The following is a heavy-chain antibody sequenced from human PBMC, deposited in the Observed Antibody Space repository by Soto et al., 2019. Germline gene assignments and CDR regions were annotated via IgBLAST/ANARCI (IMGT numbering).Heavy chain of an antibody. J-gene: IGHJ3*01. CDR1: GESVSTNTAT. Sequence: PSQTLSLTCDISGESVSTNTATWDWIRQSPSRGLEWLGRTYYRSKWYTDYVESVKSRITINTDTSKNQFSLQLISVTPEDTAVYYCARVSGPFSVRDAFDVWSQGTMVTVSS. CDR3: ARVSGPFSVRDAFDV. CDR2: TYYRSKWYT. D-gene: IGHD3-10*01. V-gene: IGHV6-1*01.